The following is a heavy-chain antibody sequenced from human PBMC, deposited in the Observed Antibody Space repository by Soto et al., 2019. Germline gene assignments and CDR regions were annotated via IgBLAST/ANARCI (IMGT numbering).Heavy chain of an antibody. CDR3: ARAPKVSGSSQTRPDL. J-gene: IGHJ4*02. V-gene: IGHV4-34*01. D-gene: IGHD6-6*01. CDR1: SGSLSGYY. CDR2: ISQSGNT. Sequence: SETLSLTCSIYSGSLSGYYWSWIRQPPGKGLEWIGEISQSGNTNYSPSLKSRVSISIDTSKKQFSLNLASVSAADTAVYYCARAPKVSGSSQTRPDLWGQGTLVT.